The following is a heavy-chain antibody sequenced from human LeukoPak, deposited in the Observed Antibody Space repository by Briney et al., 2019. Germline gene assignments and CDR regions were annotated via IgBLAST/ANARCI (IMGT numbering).Heavy chain of an antibody. CDR3: ARRTTGTGPFDY. CDR1: GGSISSYY. CDR2: IYYRGST. Sequence: PSETLSLTCTVSGGSISSYYWSWIRQPPGKGLEWIAYIYYRGSTNYNPSLKSRVTISVDTSKNQFSLKLSSATAADTAVYYCARRTTGTGPFDYWGQGTLVTVSS. V-gene: IGHV4-59*08. J-gene: IGHJ4*02. D-gene: IGHD1-1*01.